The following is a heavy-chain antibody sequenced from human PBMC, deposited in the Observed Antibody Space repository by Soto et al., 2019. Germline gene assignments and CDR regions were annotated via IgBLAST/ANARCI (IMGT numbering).Heavy chain of an antibody. Sequence: ASVKVSCKAPGDTFTSYYMHWVRQAPGHGLEWMGVINPNGGSTRFAQKFQGRVTMTSDTSTSTVYMELRGLTSEDTAVYYCARRDTGGFLRYFDNWGQGTLVTVSS. CDR3: ARRDTGGFLRYFDN. J-gene: IGHJ4*02. CDR2: INPNGGST. V-gene: IGHV1-46*01. D-gene: IGHD2-8*02. CDR1: GDTFTSYY.